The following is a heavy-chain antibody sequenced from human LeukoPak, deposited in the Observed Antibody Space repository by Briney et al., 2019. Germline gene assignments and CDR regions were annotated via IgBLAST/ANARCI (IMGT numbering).Heavy chain of an antibody. CDR2: ISGSGSSI. Sequence: GGSLRLSCVASGFTFSRFEMNWVRQAPGKGLEWVSYISGSGSSIYYADSVKGRFTISRDNAKNSLYLQMNSLRGEDTAVYYCARDMGYCSSSNCYTYYLDYWGQGTLVTVSS. J-gene: IGHJ4*02. CDR1: GFTFSRFE. CDR3: ARDMGYCSSSNCYTYYLDY. V-gene: IGHV3-48*03. D-gene: IGHD2-2*01.